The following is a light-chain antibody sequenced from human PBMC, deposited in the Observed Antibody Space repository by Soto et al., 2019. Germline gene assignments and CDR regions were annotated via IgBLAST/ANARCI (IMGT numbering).Light chain of an antibody. CDR3: QQYDNWPLT. J-gene: IGKJ4*01. CDR2: GAS. V-gene: IGKV3-15*01. CDR1: QSVSSK. Sequence: IVLTQSPATLSLSPGERATLSCRASQSVSSKLAWYQQRPGQAPRLLIYGASTRATGIPVRVSGGGSETEFTLTISSLQSEDFAVYYCQQYDNWPLTFGGGTKVDIK.